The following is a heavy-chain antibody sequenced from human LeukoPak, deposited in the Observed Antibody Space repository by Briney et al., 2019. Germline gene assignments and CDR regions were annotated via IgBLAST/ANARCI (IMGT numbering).Heavy chain of an antibody. D-gene: IGHD3-22*01. V-gene: IGHV4-34*01. Sequence: PSETLSLTCAVYGGSFSGYYWSWIRQPPGKGLEWIGEINHSGSTNYNPSLKSRVTVSVDTSKNQFSLKLSSVTAADTAVYYCARGKSWYYYDSSGSYYFDYWGQGTLVTVSS. CDR1: GGSFSGYY. J-gene: IGHJ4*02. CDR2: INHSGST. CDR3: ARGKSWYYYDSSGSYYFDY.